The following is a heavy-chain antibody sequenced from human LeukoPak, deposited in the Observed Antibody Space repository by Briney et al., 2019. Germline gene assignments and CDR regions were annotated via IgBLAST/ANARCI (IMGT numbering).Heavy chain of an antibody. V-gene: IGHV3-30-3*01. J-gene: IGHJ4*02. Sequence: GGSLRLSCAASGFTFSSYAMHWVRQAPGKGLEWVALISYDGTNKYYADSVKGRFTVSRGDSKNTLYLQMNSLRVEDAAVYYCARSFGGSYAYFDYWGQGTLVTVSS. D-gene: IGHD1-26*01. CDR2: ISYDGTNK. CDR3: ARSFGGSYAYFDY. CDR1: GFTFSSYA.